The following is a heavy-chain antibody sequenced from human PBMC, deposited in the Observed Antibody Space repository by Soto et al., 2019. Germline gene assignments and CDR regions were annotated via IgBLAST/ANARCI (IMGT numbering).Heavy chain of an antibody. D-gene: IGHD6-19*01. CDR2: INPSGGTT. CDR1: GYTVTTYY. CDR3: ARDRGGCHTPEDY. Sequence: QVQLVQSGAEVTKPGASVKVSCKASGYTVTTYYMHWVRQAPGQGLEWMGVINPSGGTTSYAQKFQGRVTMTRDTSTSTVYMELSSLRSEDTAVYYCARDRGGCHTPEDYWGQGTLVIVSS. J-gene: IGHJ4*02. V-gene: IGHV1-46*01.